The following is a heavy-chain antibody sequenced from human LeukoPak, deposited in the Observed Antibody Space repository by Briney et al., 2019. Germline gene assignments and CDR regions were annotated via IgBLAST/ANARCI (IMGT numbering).Heavy chain of an antibody. Sequence: SQTLSLTCTVSGGSISSGSYYWSWIRRPAGKGLEWIGRIYTSGSTNYNPSLKSRVTISVDTSKNQFSLKLSSVTAADTAVYYCARGSRQLWYFDLWGRGTLVTVSS. CDR2: IYTSGST. J-gene: IGHJ2*01. V-gene: IGHV4-61*02. CDR1: GGSISSGSYY. CDR3: ARGSRQLWYFDL. D-gene: IGHD1-1*01.